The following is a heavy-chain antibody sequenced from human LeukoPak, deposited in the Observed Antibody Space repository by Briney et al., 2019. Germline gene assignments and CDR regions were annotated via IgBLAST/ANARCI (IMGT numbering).Heavy chain of an antibody. CDR2: IYYSGST. CDR1: GGSVSRGSYY. Sequence: PSETLSLTCTVSGGSVSRGSYYWSWIRQPPGKGLEWIGYIYYSGSTNYNPSLKSRVAIPVDTSKSQFSLKLSSVTAADTAVYYCARYRSRGFDYWGQGILVTVSS. D-gene: IGHD3-10*01. J-gene: IGHJ4*02. CDR3: ARYRSRGFDY. V-gene: IGHV4-61*01.